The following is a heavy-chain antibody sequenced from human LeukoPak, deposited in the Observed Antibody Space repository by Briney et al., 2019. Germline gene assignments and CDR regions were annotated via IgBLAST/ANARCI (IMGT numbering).Heavy chain of an antibody. V-gene: IGHV4-4*02. D-gene: IGHD4-23*01. CDR2: IYHSGST. CDR1: GDSISNSNW. CDR3: ARNGGNSDFDY. J-gene: IGHJ4*02. Sequence: SETLSLTCAVSGDSISNSNWWTWVRQPPGQGLEWIGEIYHSGSTNYTPSLKSRVTISVDKSKNQFSLKLNSVTAADTAVYYCARNGGNSDFDYWGQGTLVTVSS.